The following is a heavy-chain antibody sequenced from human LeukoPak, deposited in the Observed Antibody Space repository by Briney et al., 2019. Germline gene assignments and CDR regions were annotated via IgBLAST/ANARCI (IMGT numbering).Heavy chain of an antibody. CDR3: ARDGRDCGGDCYSDY. CDR1: GYTFTCYY. J-gene: IGHJ4*02. D-gene: IGHD2-21*02. V-gene: IGHV1-2*02. CDR2: INPNSGGT. Sequence: ASVKVSCKASGYTFTCYYMHWVRQAPGQGLEWMGWINPNSGGTNYAQKFQGRVTMTRDTSISTAYMELSRLRSDDTAVYYCARDGRDCGGDCYSDYWGQGTLVTVSS.